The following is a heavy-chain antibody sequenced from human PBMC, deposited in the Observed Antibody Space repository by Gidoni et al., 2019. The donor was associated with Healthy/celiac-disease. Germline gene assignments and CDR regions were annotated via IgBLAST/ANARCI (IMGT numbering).Heavy chain of an antibody. CDR3: AHIRFRSEGGYDFDY. CDR2: IYWNEDK. CDR1: GFSLSTSGVG. V-gene: IGHV2-5*01. Sequence: HITLQESGPTLLKPTQTLTLTCTFSGFSLSTSGVGVGWIRQPPGKALAWLALIYWNEDKRYSPSLKSRLTITKDTPKNQVVLTRTNMDPVDTATYYCAHIRFRSEGGYDFDYWGQGTLVTVSS. J-gene: IGHJ4*02. D-gene: IGHD3-3*01.